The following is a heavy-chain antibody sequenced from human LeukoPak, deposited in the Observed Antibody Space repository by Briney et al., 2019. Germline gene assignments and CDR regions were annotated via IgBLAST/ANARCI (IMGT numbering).Heavy chain of an antibody. Sequence: ASVKVSCKASGYTFTGYYMHWVRQAPGQGLEWMGWINPNSGGTNYAQKFQGRVTMTRDTSINTAYMELSRLRSDDTAVYFCARDSYCRGINCYAFDPWGQGTLVTVSS. CDR3: ARDSYCRGINCYAFDP. CDR1: GYTFTGYY. CDR2: INPNSGGT. D-gene: IGHD2-2*01. V-gene: IGHV1-2*02. J-gene: IGHJ5*02.